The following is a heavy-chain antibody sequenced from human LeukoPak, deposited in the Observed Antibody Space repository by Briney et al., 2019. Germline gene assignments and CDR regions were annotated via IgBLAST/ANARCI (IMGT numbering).Heavy chain of an antibody. Sequence: GRSLRLSCPASALAFSSLGMHWVSQAPGKGLEWVAVIWYDGTNKYYADSVKGRFTISRDNSKNTLYLQMNSLRAEDTAVYYCARATVTRWFDPWGQGTLVTVSS. CDR2: IWYDGTNK. V-gene: IGHV3-33*01. CDR3: ARATVTRWFDP. J-gene: IGHJ5*02. D-gene: IGHD4-17*01. CDR1: ALAFSSLG.